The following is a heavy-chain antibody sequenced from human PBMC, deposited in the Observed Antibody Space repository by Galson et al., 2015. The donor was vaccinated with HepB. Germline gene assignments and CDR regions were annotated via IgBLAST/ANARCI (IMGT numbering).Heavy chain of an antibody. CDR3: PKRHPTGNYPNWYFDL. D-gene: IGHD1-7*01. Sequence: SLRLSCAASGFTFSSYSMNWVRQAPGKGLEWVSGISGSGGSTFYADSVKGRFTISRDNSKNTLYLQMNSLRAEDTAIYYCPKRHPTGNYPNWYFDLWGRGTLVTVSS. V-gene: IGHV3-23*01. CDR2: ISGSGGST. J-gene: IGHJ2*01. CDR1: GFTFSSYS.